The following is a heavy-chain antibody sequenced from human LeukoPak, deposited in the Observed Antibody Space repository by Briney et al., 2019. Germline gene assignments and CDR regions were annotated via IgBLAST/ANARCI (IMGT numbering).Heavy chain of an antibody. CDR2: IYYSGST. V-gene: IGHV4-59*01. CDR3: ARWADSSGWFGAYFDY. CDR1: GGSISSYY. D-gene: IGHD6-19*01. Sequence: SETLSLTCTVSGGSISSYYWSWIQQPPGKGLEWIGYIYYSGSTNYNPSLKSRVTISVDTSKNQFSLKLSSVTAADTAVYYCARWADSSGWFGAYFDYWGQGTLVTVSS. J-gene: IGHJ4*02.